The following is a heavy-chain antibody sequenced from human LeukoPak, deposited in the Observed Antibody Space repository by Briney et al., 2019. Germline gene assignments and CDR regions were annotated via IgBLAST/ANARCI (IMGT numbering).Heavy chain of an antibody. J-gene: IGHJ4*02. CDR2: ISSSSSYI. CDR3: ARSEGIAVAPDY. V-gene: IGHV3-21*01. CDR1: GFTFSSYS. Sequence: GGSLRLSCAASGFTFSSYSMNWVRQAPGKGLEWVSSISSSSSYIYYADSVKGRFTISRDNAKNSLYLQMNSLRAEDTAVYYCARSEGIAVAPDYWGQGTLVTVSS. D-gene: IGHD6-19*01.